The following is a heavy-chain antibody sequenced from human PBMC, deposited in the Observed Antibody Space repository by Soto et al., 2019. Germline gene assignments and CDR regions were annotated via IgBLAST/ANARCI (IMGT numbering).Heavy chain of an antibody. CDR1: GGSFSGYY. J-gene: IGHJ4*02. Sequence: QVQLQQWGAGLLKPSETLSLTCAVYGGSFSGYYWSWIRQPPGKGLEWLGEINHSGSTNYNPSLKSRVTISVDTSKNQFSLKLSSVTAADTAVYYCASESIRIASAAYFDYWGQGTLVTVSS. D-gene: IGHD6-13*01. V-gene: IGHV4-34*01. CDR2: INHSGST. CDR3: ASESIRIASAAYFDY.